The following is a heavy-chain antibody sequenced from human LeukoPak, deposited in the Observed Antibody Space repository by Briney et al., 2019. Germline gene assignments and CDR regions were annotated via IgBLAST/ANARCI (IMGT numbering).Heavy chain of an antibody. CDR1: GGSISSSNW. CDR3: ARDSAVAATSDY. J-gene: IGHJ4*02. CDR2: IYHSGSA. V-gene: IGHV4-4*02. D-gene: IGHD6-19*01. Sequence: SETLSLTCAVSGGSISSSNWWSWFRQPPGKGLEWIGEIYHSGSANYNPSLKRRVIISVDKSMTQFSLKLTSVTAADTAVYYCARDSAVAATSDYWGQGTLVTVSS.